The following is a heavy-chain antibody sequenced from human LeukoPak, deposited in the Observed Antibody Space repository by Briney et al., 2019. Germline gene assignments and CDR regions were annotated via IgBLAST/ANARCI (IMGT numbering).Heavy chain of an antibody. CDR3: ARVSMVRGVIDY. V-gene: IGHV4-34*01. J-gene: IGHJ4*02. CDR1: GGSFSGYY. D-gene: IGHD3-10*01. CDR2: INHSGST. Sequence: PSETLSLTCAVYGGSFSGYYWSWIRQPPGKGLEWIGEINHSGSTNYNPSLKSRVTMSVDTSKNQFSLKLSSVTAADTAVYYCARVSMVRGVIDYWGQGTLVTVSS.